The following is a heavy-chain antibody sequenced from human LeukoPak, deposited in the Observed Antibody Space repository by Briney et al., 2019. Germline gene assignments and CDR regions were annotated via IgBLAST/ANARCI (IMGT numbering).Heavy chain of an antibody. CDR2: INHSGST. CDR3: ARRLRWYPSPFDY. D-gene: IGHD4-23*01. V-gene: IGHV4-34*01. Sequence: SETLSLTCAVYGGSFSGYYWSWIRQPPGKGLEWIGEINHSGSTNYNPSLKSRVTISVVTSKNQFSLKLSSVTAADTAVYYCARRLRWYPSPFDYWGQGTLVTVSS. J-gene: IGHJ4*02. CDR1: GGSFSGYY.